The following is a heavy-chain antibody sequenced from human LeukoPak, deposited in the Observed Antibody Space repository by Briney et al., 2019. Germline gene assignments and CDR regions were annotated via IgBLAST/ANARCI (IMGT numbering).Heavy chain of an antibody. D-gene: IGHD5-24*01. CDR2: ITPGGGT. CDR1: GYTFTYYA. J-gene: IGHJ4*02. CDR3: ARDRYGDGFAHFDY. V-gene: IGHV1-2*02. Sequence: APVKVSRKASGYTFTYYAMHWVRQAPGQGLQWMGWITPGGGTNYPKKFQGRVAITWDTSITTAYMDLSRLTSDDTAVYYCARDRYGDGFAHFDYWGQGALDTVSS.